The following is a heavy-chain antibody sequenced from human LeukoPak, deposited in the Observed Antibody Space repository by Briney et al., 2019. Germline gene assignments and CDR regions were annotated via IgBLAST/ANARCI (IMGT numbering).Heavy chain of an antibody. J-gene: IGHJ5*02. CDR2: INLNSGGT. CDR3: ARGRDHYGSGYRVLWFDP. V-gene: IGHV1-2*02. D-gene: IGHD3-10*01. CDR1: GYTFTDYY. Sequence: ASVKVSCKASGYTFTDYYMHWVRQAPGQGLEWMGWINLNSGGTNFAQSVPGRVTMTTAASISTAYMDLSRLISADTAVYYCARGRDHYGSGYRVLWFDPWGQGTLVTVSS.